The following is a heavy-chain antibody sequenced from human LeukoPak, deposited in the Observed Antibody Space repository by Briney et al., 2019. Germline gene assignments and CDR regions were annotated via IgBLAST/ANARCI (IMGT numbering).Heavy chain of an antibody. CDR2: INHSGST. Sequence: SETLSLTCAVYGGSFSGYYWSWIRQPPGKGLEWIGEINHSGSTNYNPSLRSRVTISVDTSKNQFSLKLSSVTAADTAVYYCATLAAPYWGQGTLVTVSS. J-gene: IGHJ4*02. CDR1: GGSFSGYY. D-gene: IGHD6-13*01. CDR3: ATLAAPY. V-gene: IGHV4-34*01.